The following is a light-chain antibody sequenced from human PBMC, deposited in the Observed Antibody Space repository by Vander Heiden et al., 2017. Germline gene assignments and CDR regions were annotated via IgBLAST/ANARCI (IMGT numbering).Light chain of an antibody. Sequence: GDRVTITCRASQAFTDYLAWYQQKPGKPPRLLIYAASTLQSGVPSRFSGSGSGTDFTLTISSLQPEDVATYYCQNYNSAPPLTSGGGTRVEIK. V-gene: IGKV1-27*01. CDR2: AAS. CDR1: QAFTDY. J-gene: IGKJ4*01. CDR3: QNYNSAPPLT.